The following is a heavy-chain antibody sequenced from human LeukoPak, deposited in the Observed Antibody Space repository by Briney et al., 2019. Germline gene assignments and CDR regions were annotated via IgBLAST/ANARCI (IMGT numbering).Heavy chain of an antibody. Sequence: AGGSLRLSCAASGFTFSSYGMHWVRQAPGKGLEWVAVIWYDGSNKYYADSVKGRFTISRDNPKNTLYLQMNSLRAEDTAVYYCARDGYDGDAFDIWGQGTMVTVSS. CDR2: IWYDGSNK. CDR1: GFTFSSYG. V-gene: IGHV3-33*01. J-gene: IGHJ3*02. CDR3: ARDGYDGDAFDI. D-gene: IGHD2-15*01.